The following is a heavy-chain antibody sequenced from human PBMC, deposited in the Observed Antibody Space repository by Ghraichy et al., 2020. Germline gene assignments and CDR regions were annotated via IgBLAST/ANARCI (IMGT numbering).Heavy chain of an antibody. V-gene: IGHV3-30*18. CDR3: AKEGGTYFDSYYYGLNV. CDR1: EFTFSTFG. J-gene: IGHJ6*02. Sequence: GGSLRLSCAASEFTFSTFGMHWVRQAPGKGPEWVAVISYDGSEKYYADSVKGRFAISGDNSKYTLYLQMNSLRAEDTAVYYCAKEGGTYFDSYYYGLNVWGQGTTVTVSS. D-gene: IGHD1-26*01. CDR2: ISYDGSEK.